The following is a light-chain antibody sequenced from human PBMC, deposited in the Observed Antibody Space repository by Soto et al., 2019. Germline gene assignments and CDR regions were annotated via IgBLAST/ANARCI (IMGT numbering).Light chain of an antibody. J-gene: IGLJ2*01. CDR1: SNDIGGYNF. CDR3: CSYAGRNDVV. V-gene: IGLV2-11*01. Sequence: QSALTQPRSVSGSPGQSVTISCTGTSNDIGGYNFVSWYQQHPGKAPKLMMHDVSQRPSWIPDRFSGSKSGSTASLTNSWLQAEDEADYYCCSYAGRNDVVFGGGTKVTVL. CDR2: DVS.